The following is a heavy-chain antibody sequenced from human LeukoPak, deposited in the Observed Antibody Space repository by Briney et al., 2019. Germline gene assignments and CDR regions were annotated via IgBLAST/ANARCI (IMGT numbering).Heavy chain of an antibody. CDR2: INHSGST. D-gene: IGHD3-22*01. V-gene: IGHV4-34*01. Sequence: PSETLSLTCAVYGGSFSGYYWSWIRQPPGKGLEWIGEINHSGSTNHNPSLKSRVTISVDTSKNQFSLKLSSVTAADTAVYYCARGSPSFGYYDSSGYYLGYYYYMDVWGKGTTVTVSS. CDR3: ARGSPSFGYYDSSGYYLGYYYYMDV. J-gene: IGHJ6*03. CDR1: GGSFSGYY.